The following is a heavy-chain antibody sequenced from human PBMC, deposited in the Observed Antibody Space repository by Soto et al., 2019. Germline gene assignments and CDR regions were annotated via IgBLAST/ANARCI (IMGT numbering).Heavy chain of an antibody. V-gene: IGHV3-21*01. J-gene: IGHJ4*02. CDR3: AREDSIIIPAVADC. Sequence: PGGSLRLSCAVSGFNFRNYGINWVRQAPGKGLEWVSSVSKSDYTYYSESVKGRFTVSRDNAKNSVSLQMNNLRAEDTAVYYCAREDSIIIPAVADCWGQGTLVTV. CDR1: GFNFRNYG. CDR2: VSKSDYT. D-gene: IGHD6-19*01.